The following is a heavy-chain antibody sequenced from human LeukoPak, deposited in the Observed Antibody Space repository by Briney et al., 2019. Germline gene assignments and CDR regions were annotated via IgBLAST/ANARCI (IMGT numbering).Heavy chain of an antibody. D-gene: IGHD6-13*01. J-gene: IGHJ2*01. CDR1: RFTFNSFD. V-gene: IGHV3-13*01. CDR2: IGTAGEK. CDR3: ARGGYSSSWYSRLFDL. Sequence: PAGSLTLSCSASRFTFNSFDMHWVRQATGKGLQWGSGIGTAGEKYYQGSVKGRITISRENAKNSLYLQMNSLRAGDRAVYYCARGGYSSSWYSRLFDLWGRGTLVTVSS.